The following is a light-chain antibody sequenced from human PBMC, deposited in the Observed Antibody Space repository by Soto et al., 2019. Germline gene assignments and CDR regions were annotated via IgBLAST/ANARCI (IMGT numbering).Light chain of an antibody. CDR2: LNSDGSH. CDR3: QTWGTGSHYV. CDR1: SGHSSYA. Sequence: QLVLTQSPSASASLGASVKLTCTLSSGHSSYAIAWHQQQPEKGPRYLMKLNSDGSHSKGDRIPDRFSGSSSGAERYLTISSLQSEDEADYYCQTWGTGSHYVFGTGTKLTVL. J-gene: IGLJ1*01. V-gene: IGLV4-69*01.